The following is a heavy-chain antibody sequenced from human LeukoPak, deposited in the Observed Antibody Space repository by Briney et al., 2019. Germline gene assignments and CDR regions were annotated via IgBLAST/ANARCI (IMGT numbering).Heavy chain of an antibody. J-gene: IGHJ4*02. CDR2: IYPGDSDT. Sequence: PGESLKISCKGSGYSFTSYWIGWVRQMPGKGLEGMVIIYPGDSDTRYRPSFQGQVTIPADKSISTAYLQWRSLKASDTAMYYCARQRDGYSDYWGQGTLVTVSS. CDR3: ARQRDGYSDY. D-gene: IGHD5-24*01. V-gene: IGHV5-51*01. CDR1: GYSFTSYW.